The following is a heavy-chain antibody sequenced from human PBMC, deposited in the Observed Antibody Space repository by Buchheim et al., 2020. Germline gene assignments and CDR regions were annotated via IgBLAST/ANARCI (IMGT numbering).Heavy chain of an antibody. V-gene: IGHV4-39*01. CDR2: IFYSGSA. J-gene: IGHJ4*02. CDR3: ARIGMVVVSD. Sequence: QVQLKESGPGRVQPSETLSLTCTVSGGSISGDNYYWGWILQSPGQGLEWIGKIFYSGSAHYNPSLRSRVTISVDTSKNQFSLTLTSVTAADAGLYYCARIGMVVVSDWGQGT. D-gene: IGHD3-22*01. CDR1: GGSISGDNYY.